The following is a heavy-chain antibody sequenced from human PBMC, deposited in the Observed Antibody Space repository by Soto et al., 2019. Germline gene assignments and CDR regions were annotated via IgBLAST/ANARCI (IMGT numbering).Heavy chain of an antibody. V-gene: IGHV3-53*02. D-gene: IGHD5-12*01. CDR1: GFTVIRDY. Sequence: EEQLVETGGGLIHTGGSLRLSCAVSGFTVIRDYMNWVRQAPGKGLVWVAVIYSCGTTYHADSVKGRFTISRDNSGNTRFLQRNSMRAEDTAMYYSARSTAWNAFDLWGQRTMVTFAS. CDR2: IYSCGTT. J-gene: IGHJ3*01. CDR3: ARSTAWNAFDL.